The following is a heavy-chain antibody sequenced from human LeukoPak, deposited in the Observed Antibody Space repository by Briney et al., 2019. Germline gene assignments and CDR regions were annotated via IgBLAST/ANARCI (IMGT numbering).Heavy chain of an antibody. CDR1: GGSLSNHY. CDR2: IYDSGSP. CDR3: ARGRIGGPKAPFDY. D-gene: IGHD3-16*01. J-gene: IGHJ4*02. V-gene: IGHV4-59*11. Sequence: PSETLSLTCTVSGGSLSNHYWSWIRQPPGKGLEWIGHIYDSGSPTYNPSLKSRVTMSVDTSKNQFSLNLSSVIAADTAVYYCARGRIGGPKAPFDYWGQGTLVTVSS.